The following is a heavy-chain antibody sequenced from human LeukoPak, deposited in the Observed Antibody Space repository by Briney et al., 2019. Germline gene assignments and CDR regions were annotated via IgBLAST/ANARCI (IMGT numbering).Heavy chain of an antibody. D-gene: IGHD3-3*01. V-gene: IGHV4-59*08. CDR1: GGSISSYY. CDR2: IYYSGST. J-gene: IGHJ6*02. Sequence: RPSETLSLTCTVSGGSISSYYWSWIRQPPGKGLEWIGYIYYSGSTNYNPSLKSRVTISVDMSKNQFSLKLSSVTAADTAVYYCARMTNYDFWSGYYSEYGMDVWGQGTTVTVSS. CDR3: ARMTNYDFWSGYYSEYGMDV.